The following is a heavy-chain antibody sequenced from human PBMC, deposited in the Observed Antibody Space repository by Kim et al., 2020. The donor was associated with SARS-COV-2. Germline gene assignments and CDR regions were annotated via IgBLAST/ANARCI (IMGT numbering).Heavy chain of an antibody. CDR2: ISAYNGNT. D-gene: IGHD5-18*01. Sequence: ASVKVSCKASGYTFTSYGMSWVRQAPGQGLEWMGWISAYNGNTKYGQKLQGRVTVTTETSTSTAYMELRNLRSDDTAVYYCARGGYGPTPGAFDIWGQGTMVTVSS. CDR1: GYTFTSYG. CDR3: ARGGYGPTPGAFDI. V-gene: IGHV1-18*01. J-gene: IGHJ3*02.